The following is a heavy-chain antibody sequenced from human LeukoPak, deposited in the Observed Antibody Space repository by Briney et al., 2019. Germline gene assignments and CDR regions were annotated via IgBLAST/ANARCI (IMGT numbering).Heavy chain of an antibody. V-gene: IGHV1-8*01. CDR3: ARAQKSPYYDFWSGYIVDNWFDP. Sequence: ASVKVSCKAFGYTFTSYDINWVRQATGQGLEWMGWMNPNSGNTGYAQKFQGRVTMTRNTSISTAYMELSSLRSEDTAVYYCARAQKSPYYDFWSGYIVDNWFDPWGQGTLVTVSS. CDR1: GYTFTSYD. J-gene: IGHJ5*02. CDR2: MNPNSGNT. D-gene: IGHD3-3*01.